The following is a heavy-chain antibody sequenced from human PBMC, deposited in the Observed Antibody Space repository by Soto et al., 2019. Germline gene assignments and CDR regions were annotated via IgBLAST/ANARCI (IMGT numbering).Heavy chain of an antibody. Sequence: QVQLVQSGAEAKKPGASVKVSCKASGYTFTNYGISWVRQAPGQGLEWMGWISTYNGNTNYAQKFQGRVTMTTDTSTSTAYLDLRSLRADDTAVYYCAVLGYCSDGSCYSFDYWGQGTLVTVSS. CDR1: GYTFTNYG. CDR2: ISTYNGNT. J-gene: IGHJ4*02. D-gene: IGHD2-15*01. V-gene: IGHV1-18*01. CDR3: AVLGYCSDGSCYSFDY.